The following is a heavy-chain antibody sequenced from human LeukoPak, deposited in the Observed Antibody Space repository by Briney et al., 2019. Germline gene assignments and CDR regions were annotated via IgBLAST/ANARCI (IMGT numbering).Heavy chain of an antibody. Sequence: PGGSLRLSCAASGFTFSTYAMNWVRQVPGKGLEWVSGISGNAANTFYADSVKGRFTISRDNSKNTLSLQMSSLRAEDTAVYYCAKAVYDYDSSGYSNWGQGAQVTVSS. CDR1: GFTFSTYA. D-gene: IGHD3-22*01. J-gene: IGHJ4*02. V-gene: IGHV3-23*01. CDR2: ISGNAANT. CDR3: AKAVYDYDSSGYSN.